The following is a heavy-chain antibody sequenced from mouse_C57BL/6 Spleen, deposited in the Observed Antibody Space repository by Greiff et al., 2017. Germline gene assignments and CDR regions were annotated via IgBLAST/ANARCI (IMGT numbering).Heavy chain of an antibody. CDR1: GYAFSSSW. CDR2: IYPGDGDT. V-gene: IGHV1-82*01. D-gene: IGHD6-1*01. Sequence: VKLQQSGPELVKPGASVKISCKASGYAFSSSWMNWVKQRPGKGLEWIGRIYPGDGDTNYNGKFKGKATLTADKSSSTAYMQLSSLTSEDSAVYFCARQSYPAWFAYWGQGTLVTVSA. J-gene: IGHJ3*01. CDR3: ARQSYPAWFAY.